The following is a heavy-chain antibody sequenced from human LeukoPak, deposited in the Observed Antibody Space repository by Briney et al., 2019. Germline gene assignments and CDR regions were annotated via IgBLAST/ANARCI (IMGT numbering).Heavy chain of an antibody. J-gene: IGHJ1*01. Sequence: GASVKVSCKASGGTFSSYAISWVRQAPGQGLEWMGGIIPIFGTANYAQKFQGRVTMTRDTSTSTVYMELSSLRSEDTAVYYCATGTRGYFQHWGQGTLVTVSS. D-gene: IGHD5-24*01. CDR2: IIPIFGTA. CDR1: GGTFSSYA. CDR3: ATGTRGYFQH. V-gene: IGHV1-69*05.